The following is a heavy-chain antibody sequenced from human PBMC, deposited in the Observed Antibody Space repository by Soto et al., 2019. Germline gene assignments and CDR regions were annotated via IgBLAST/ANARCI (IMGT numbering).Heavy chain of an antibody. CDR2: ISSSGSTI. V-gene: IGHV3-11*01. Sequence: QVKLVESGGGLVKPGGSLRLSCAASGFTFSDYYMSWIRQAPGKGLESVSYISSSGSTIYYAVSGKGRSTISRDNAKNSLYLQMNSRRGEDKAVCYCARKTYSSSWSYYWGQGTLVTVSS. D-gene: IGHD6-13*01. J-gene: IGHJ4*02. CDR1: GFTFSDYY. CDR3: ARKTYSSSWSYY.